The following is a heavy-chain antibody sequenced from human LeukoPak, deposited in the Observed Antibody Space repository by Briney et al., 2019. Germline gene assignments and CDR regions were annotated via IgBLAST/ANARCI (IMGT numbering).Heavy chain of an antibody. V-gene: IGHV3-7*04. D-gene: IGHD7-27*01. CDR2: IKQDGSEK. CDR1: VFTFSSDW. CDR3: GRFTRSGDSVY. Sequence: VGSLRLSCAASVFTFSSDWMSWVRQAPGKGLEWVANIKQDGSEKQYVDSVKGRFAISRDNAENSLYLQMNSLKAEDTAVYYCGRFTRSGDSVYWGQGTLVTVSS. J-gene: IGHJ4*02.